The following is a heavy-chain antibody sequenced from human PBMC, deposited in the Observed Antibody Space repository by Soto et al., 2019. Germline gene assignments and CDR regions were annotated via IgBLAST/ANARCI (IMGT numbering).Heavy chain of an antibody. J-gene: IGHJ4*02. CDR2: IWYDGNSK. V-gene: IGHV3-33*01. CDR1: GFTFSSYG. Sequence: QVQLVESGGGVVQPGRCLRLSCAASGFTFSSYGMHWVRQAPGKGLEWMAVIWYDGNSKDYGDSVRGRFTVSRDNSKNTLYLQMDSLRAEDTAVYYCARDSSSGEGFDFWGQGTLVTVSS. CDR3: ARDSSSGEGFDF. D-gene: IGHD7-27*01.